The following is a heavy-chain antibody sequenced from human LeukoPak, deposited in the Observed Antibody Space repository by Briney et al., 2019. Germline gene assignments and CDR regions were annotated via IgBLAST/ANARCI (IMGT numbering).Heavy chain of an antibody. J-gene: IGHJ4*02. CDR3: ARDKMGGFDY. D-gene: IGHD3-16*01. CDR1: GGSFSGYY. Sequence: SETLSLTCAVYGGSFSGYYWSWIRQPPGKGVEWIGEINHSGSTNYNPSLKSRVTISVDKSKNQFSLKLSSVTAADTVVYYCARDKMGGFDYWGQGTLVTVSS. CDR2: INHSGST. V-gene: IGHV4-34*01.